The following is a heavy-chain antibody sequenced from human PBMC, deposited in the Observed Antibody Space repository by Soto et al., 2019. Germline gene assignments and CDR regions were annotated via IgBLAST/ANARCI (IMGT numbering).Heavy chain of an antibody. CDR1: GYTFTSYG. CDR3: ARGGDVNYYHGMDV. Sequence: QVQLVQSGGEVKKPGASVKLSCTASGYTFTSYGISWVRQAPGQGLEWMGWISAYNGKTNYAQNVQGRVTMTTDTTTRTAYMDLMSLRSDDTAVYYCARGGDVNYYHGMDVWGQGTTVTVSS. J-gene: IGHJ6*02. V-gene: IGHV1-18*01. D-gene: IGHD5-12*01. CDR2: ISAYNGKT.